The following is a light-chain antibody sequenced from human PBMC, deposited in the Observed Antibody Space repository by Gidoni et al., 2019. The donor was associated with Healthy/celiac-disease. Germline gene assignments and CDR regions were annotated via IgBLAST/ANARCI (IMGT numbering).Light chain of an antibody. CDR1: QSVSSSY. CDR3: QQYGSSLFT. Sequence: IVYTQSPGTLSLSPVESSTLACRASQSVSSSYLAWYQQKPGQAPRLLIYGASSRATGIPDRFSGSGSGTDFTLTISRLEPEDFAVYYCQQYGSSLFTFGPGTKVDIK. CDR2: GAS. V-gene: IGKV3-20*01. J-gene: IGKJ3*01.